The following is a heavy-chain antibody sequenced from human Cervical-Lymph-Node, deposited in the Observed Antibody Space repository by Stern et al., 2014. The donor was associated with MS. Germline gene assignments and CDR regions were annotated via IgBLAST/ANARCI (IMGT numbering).Heavy chain of an antibody. D-gene: IGHD1-26*01. V-gene: IGHV4-59*01. Sequence: QLQLQESGPGLVKPSETLSLTCTVSGVSISLYYWSWIRQPPGKGLEWIGYIYYSGSTTYNPSLKSRVTMSVDASKNQFSLKLSSVTAADTAVYYCARDVGLDYWGQGTLVTVSS. CDR1: GVSISLYY. J-gene: IGHJ4*02. CDR3: ARDVGLDY. CDR2: IYYSGST.